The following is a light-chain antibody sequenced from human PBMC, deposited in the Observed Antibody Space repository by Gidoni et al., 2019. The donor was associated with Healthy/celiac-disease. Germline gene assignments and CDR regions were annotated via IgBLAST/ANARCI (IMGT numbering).Light chain of an antibody. Sequence: FSVSPGGTVTLTCGLSSGSVSTSYYPSWYQQTPGQAPRTLIYTTNTRSSGVPDRFSGSILGNKAALTITGAQADDESDYYCVLYMGSGIRVFGGGTKLTVL. CDR3: VLYMGSGIRV. CDR1: SGSVSTSYY. J-gene: IGLJ3*02. CDR2: TTN. V-gene: IGLV8-61*01.